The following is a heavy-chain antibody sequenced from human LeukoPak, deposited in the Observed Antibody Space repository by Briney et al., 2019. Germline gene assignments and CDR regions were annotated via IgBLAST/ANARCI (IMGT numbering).Heavy chain of an antibody. V-gene: IGHV1-2*02. J-gene: IGHJ4*02. CDR2: INPTSGDK. CDR3: ARLRASLFDY. Sequence: GASVRVSCTASGYTFTDYHIHWVRQAPGQGGERMGWINPTSGDKKYAQNFQGRVTLTRDTSISTAYMELRSLRSDDTAVYYCARLRASLFDYWGQGTLVTVSS. CDR1: GYTFTDYH.